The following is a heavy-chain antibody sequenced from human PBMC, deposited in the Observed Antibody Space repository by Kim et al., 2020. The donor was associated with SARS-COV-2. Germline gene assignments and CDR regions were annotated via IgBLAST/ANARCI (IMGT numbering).Heavy chain of an antibody. Sequence: SETLSLTCAVYGGSFSGYYWSWIRQPPGKGLEWIGEINHSGSTNYNPSLKSRVTISVDTSKNQFSLKLSSMTAADTAVYYCARSSGWQIDIFDYWGQGTL. J-gene: IGHJ4*02. V-gene: IGHV4-34*01. D-gene: IGHD6-19*01. CDR2: INHSGST. CDR3: ARSSGWQIDIFDY. CDR1: GGSFSGYY.